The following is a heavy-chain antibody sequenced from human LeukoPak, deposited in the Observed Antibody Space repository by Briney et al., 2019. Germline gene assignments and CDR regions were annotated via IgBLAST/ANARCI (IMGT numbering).Heavy chain of an antibody. V-gene: IGHV3-66*01. CDR1: GFTVSSNC. Sequence: PGGSLRLSCAASGFTVSSNCMSWVRQVPGKGLEWVSVIYSGGSTYYADSVKGRFTISRDNSKNTLYLQMNSLRAEDTAVYYCARVTRKHYYGSSGYGNPSYYYYMDVWGKGTTVTISS. CDR3: ARVTRKHYYGSSGYGNPSYYYYMDV. D-gene: IGHD3-22*01. CDR2: IYSGGST. J-gene: IGHJ6*03.